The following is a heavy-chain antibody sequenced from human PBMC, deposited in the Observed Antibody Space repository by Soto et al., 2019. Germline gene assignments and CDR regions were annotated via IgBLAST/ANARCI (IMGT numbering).Heavy chain of an antibody. Sequence: QLQLQESGPGLVKPSETLSLTCTVSGGSISSSSYYWGWIRQPPGKGLEWIGSINYSGSTYYNPSRQKRAPLTADNSKDQFSHKLGSVSAADPAGYYCADLWFGGSQHWGQGTLVAVSS. CDR1: GGSISSSSYY. J-gene: IGHJ1*01. CDR2: INYSGST. CDR3: ADLWFGGSQH. D-gene: IGHD3-10*01. V-gene: IGHV4-39*01.